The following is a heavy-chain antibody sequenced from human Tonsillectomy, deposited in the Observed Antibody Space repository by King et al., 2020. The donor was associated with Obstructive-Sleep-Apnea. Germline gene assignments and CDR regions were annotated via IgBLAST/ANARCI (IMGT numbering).Heavy chain of an antibody. CDR2: ISASGGTT. J-gene: IGHJ4*02. D-gene: IGHD2-15*01. CDR1: GFTFSSYA. CDR3: AKGVVGYCSGGNCYPFDY. Sequence: VQLVESGGGLVQPGGSLRLSCAASGFTFSSYAMSWVRQAPGKGLEWVSTISASGGTTYYTDSVKGRFTISRDDSKNTLYLQMNSLRAEDTAVYYCAKGVVGYCSGGNCYPFDYWGQGTLVTVSS. V-gene: IGHV3-23*04.